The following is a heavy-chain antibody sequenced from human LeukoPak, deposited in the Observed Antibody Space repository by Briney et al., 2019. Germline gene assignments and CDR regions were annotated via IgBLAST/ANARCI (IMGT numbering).Heavy chain of an antibody. Sequence: GGSLRLSCAASGFTFSTYAMTWGPRAPGRGRGWFSAISGSSDTTYNANSVKGRFTISRDNSKNTLYLQMNSLRAEDAAVYYCANREGGYTYDPFDYWGQGTLVTVSS. D-gene: IGHD5-18*01. CDR3: ANREGGYTYDPFDY. V-gene: IGHV3-23*01. J-gene: IGHJ4*02. CDR2: ISGSSDTT. CDR1: GFTFSTYA.